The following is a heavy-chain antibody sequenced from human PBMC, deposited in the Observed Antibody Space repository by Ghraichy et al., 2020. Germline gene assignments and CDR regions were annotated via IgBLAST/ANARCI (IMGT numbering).Heavy chain of an antibody. D-gene: IGHD3-3*01. CDR1: GGSFSGYY. CDR3: ARGGWSYDFWSGYYANAFDI. CDR2: INHSGST. Sequence: SETLSLTCAVYGGSFSGYYWSWIRQPPGKGLEWIGEINHSGSTNYNPSLKSRVTISVDTSKNQFSLKLSSVTAADTAVYYCARGGWSYDFWSGYYANAFDIWGQGTMVTVSS. J-gene: IGHJ3*02. V-gene: IGHV4-34*01.